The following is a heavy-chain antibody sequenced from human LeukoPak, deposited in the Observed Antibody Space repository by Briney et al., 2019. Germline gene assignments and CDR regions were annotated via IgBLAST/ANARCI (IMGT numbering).Heavy chain of an antibody. Sequence: SETLSLTCSVYGESFRDYYWSWIRQPPGKGLEWIGQIHHSGDTAYSPSLKSRVTISVDTSRNQFSLQLTSVTAADTAVYYCARGRSNYRRWGQGTLVTVSS. CDR1: GESFRDYY. CDR3: ARGRSNYRR. V-gene: IGHV4-34*01. J-gene: IGHJ4*02. CDR2: IHHSGDT. D-gene: IGHD4-11*01.